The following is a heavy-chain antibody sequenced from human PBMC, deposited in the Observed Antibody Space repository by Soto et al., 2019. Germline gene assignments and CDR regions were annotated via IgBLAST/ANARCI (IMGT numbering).Heavy chain of an antibody. Sequence: SATLSLNCADYGVSFSGYYWSWSRKPPGVGLEWIGEINHSGSTNYNPSLKSRVTISVDTSKNQFSLKLSSVTAADTAVYYCASRGDGYCSGGSCYSYYYYYMDVWGKGTTVT. CDR3: ASRGDGYCSGGSCYSYYYYYMDV. CDR1: GVSFSGYY. D-gene: IGHD2-15*01. V-gene: IGHV4-34*01. J-gene: IGHJ6*03. CDR2: INHSGST.